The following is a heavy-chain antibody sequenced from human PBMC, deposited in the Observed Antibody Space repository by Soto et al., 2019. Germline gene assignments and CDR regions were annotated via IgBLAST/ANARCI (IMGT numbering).Heavy chain of an antibody. CDR1: GFSLSTYGVG. D-gene: IGHD2-15*01. J-gene: IGHJ5*02. V-gene: IGHV2-5*02. CDR3: AYREVVAAPNWLDP. CDR2: IFWDDDK. Sequence: QITLKESGPALVRPTQTLTLTCTFSGFSLSTYGVGVGWIRQPPGKALECLALIFWDDDKRYSPSLRSRLTITKDTSKNQLVLTMTNMDPVDTATYYCAYREVVAAPNWLDPLGQGILVTVSS.